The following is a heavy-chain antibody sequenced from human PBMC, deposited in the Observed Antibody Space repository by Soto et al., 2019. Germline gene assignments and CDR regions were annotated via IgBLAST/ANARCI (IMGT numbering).Heavy chain of an antibody. CDR1: RFTFSSYG. V-gene: IGHV3-30*18. CDR3: AKDSRKEYTSSWLDC. Sequence: GGSLRLSCVASRFTFSSYGMHWVRQAPGKGLEWVAVISDDGSNKYYADSVRGRFTISRDNSKNTLYLQMNSLRAEDTAVYYCAKDSRKEYTSSWLDCWGQGTLVTVSS. D-gene: IGHD6-6*01. J-gene: IGHJ4*02. CDR2: ISDDGSNK.